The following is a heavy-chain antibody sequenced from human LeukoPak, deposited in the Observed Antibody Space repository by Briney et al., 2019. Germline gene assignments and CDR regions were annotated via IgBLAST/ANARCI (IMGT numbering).Heavy chain of an antibody. Sequence: GASVKVACKASGYTFTGYYTHWVRHTPGQGLEWKGWINPKSGGTNYAQKFQGRVTMTRDTSIHTAYMELSRLRSDDTAVYYCAREEYGFDPWGQGTLVTVSS. CDR3: AREEYGFDP. V-gene: IGHV1-2*02. CDR1: GYTFTGYY. D-gene: IGHD2-2*01. CDR2: INPKSGGT. J-gene: IGHJ5*02.